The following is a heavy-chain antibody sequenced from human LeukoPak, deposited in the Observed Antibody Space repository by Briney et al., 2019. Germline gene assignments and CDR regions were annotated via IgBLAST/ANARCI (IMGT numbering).Heavy chain of an antibody. CDR3: ARDRSYCGGDCYPYNWFDP. J-gene: IGHJ5*02. D-gene: IGHD2-21*01. V-gene: IGHV4-61*10. CDR1: GGSINNGNHF. Sequence: SETLSLTCTVSGGSINNGNHFWTWIRQPAGKGLEWIGYIYYSGSTNYNPSLKSRVTISVDTSKNQFSLKLSSVTAADTAVYYCARDRSYCGGDCYPYNWFDPWSQGTLVTVSS. CDR2: IYYSGST.